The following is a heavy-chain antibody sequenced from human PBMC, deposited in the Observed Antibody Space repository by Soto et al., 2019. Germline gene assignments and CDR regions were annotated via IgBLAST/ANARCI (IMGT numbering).Heavy chain of an antibody. J-gene: IGHJ4*02. Sequence: GGSLRLSCAASGFNFGNYMTTWVRQAPGKGLEWVSGINGNGDNTYYADSVKGRFTISKDNSRNTLSLEMNGLRAEDTAIYYCAKGMFYDIGSYNVGLFDSWGQGILVTVSS. CDR3: AKGMFYDIGSYNVGLFDS. D-gene: IGHD3-22*01. CDR2: INGNGDNT. CDR1: GFNFGNYM. V-gene: IGHV3-23*01.